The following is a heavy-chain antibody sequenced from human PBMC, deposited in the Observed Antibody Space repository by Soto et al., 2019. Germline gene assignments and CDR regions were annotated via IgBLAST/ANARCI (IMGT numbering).Heavy chain of an antibody. D-gene: IGHD3-9*01. V-gene: IGHV3-30-3*01. CDR3: ERGGGDIFSNWFDP. Sequence: QVQLVESGGGVVQPGRSLRLSCAASGFTFSSYAMRWVRQAPGKGMEWVAVISYDGSNKYYADSVKGRFTISRANAENELYLEMNCLRATDPAVYYCERGGGDIFSNWFDPWGQGTLFTVSS. CDR1: GFTFSSYA. CDR2: ISYDGSNK. J-gene: IGHJ5*02.